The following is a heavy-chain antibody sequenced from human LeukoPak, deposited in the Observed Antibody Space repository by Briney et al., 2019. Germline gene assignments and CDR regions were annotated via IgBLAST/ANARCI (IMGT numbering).Heavy chain of an antibody. Sequence: SETLSLTCTVSGGSISSYYWSWIRQPAGKGLEWIGRIYTSGSTNYNPSLKSRVTMSVDTSKNQFSLKLSSVTAAGTAVYYCARDLNDFWSGYWSSNAFDIWGQGTMVTVSS. J-gene: IGHJ3*02. D-gene: IGHD3-3*01. CDR2: IYTSGST. CDR3: ARDLNDFWSGYWSSNAFDI. CDR1: GGSISSYY. V-gene: IGHV4-4*07.